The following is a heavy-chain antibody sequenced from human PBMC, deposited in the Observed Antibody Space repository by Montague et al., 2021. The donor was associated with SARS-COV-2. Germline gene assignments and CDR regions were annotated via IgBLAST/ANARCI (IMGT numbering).Heavy chain of an antibody. Sequence: SETLSLTCNLSGDSLTNTRYFWGWIRQRPGKALEWIGSIYHNGKTYYNLALARRALMSIDTSKNQFSLRLSSVIASDTAVCYCAVEVTYFFDNWGQGFLVSVSS. D-gene: IGHD3-16*01. CDR1: GDSLTNTRYF. V-gene: IGHV4-39*01. CDR3: AVEVTYFFDN. CDR2: IYHNGKT. J-gene: IGHJ4*02.